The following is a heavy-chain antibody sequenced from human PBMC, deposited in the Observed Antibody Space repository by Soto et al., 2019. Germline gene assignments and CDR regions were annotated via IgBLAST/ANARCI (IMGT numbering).Heavy chain of an antibody. CDR2: IYHSGST. D-gene: IGHD6-13*01. CDR3: ARVPIAAAGRGGYYGMDV. J-gene: IGHJ6*02. CDR1: GYSISSGYY. Sequence: PSETLSLTXAVSGYSISSGYYWGWIRQPPGKGLEWIGSIYHSGSTYYNPSLKSRVTISVDTSKNQFSLKLSSVTAADTAVYYCARVPIAAAGRGGYYGMDVWGQGTTVTVSS. V-gene: IGHV4-38-2*01.